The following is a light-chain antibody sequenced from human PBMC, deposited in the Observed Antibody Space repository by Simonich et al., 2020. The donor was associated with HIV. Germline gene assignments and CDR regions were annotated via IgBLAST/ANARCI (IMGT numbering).Light chain of an antibody. J-gene: IGKJ1*01. V-gene: IGKV3D-20*01. CDR3: QQYGSSAWT. CDR2: DTS. CDR1: ESVNSKY. Sequence: EIVLTQSPGTLSLSPGERATLSCRASESVNSKYLAWDQQKPGLAPRLLIYDTSSRATGIPDRFSGSGSGTDFTLSISRLEPEDFAVYYCQQYGSSAWTFGQGTKVEIK.